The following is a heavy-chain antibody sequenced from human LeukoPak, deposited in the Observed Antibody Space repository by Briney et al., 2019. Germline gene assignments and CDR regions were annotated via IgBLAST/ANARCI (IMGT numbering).Heavy chain of an antibody. CDR1: GYIFIDYY. D-gene: IGHD3-3*01. CDR2: INPNTGGT. J-gene: IGHJ5*02. CDR3: ARGTQESYDFWSIKPYAEFWFDP. V-gene: IGHV1-2*02. Sequence: GASVKVSCKASGYIFIDYYIHWVRRAPGQGLEWMGWINPNTGGTNYAQKFQGRVSMTRGTSISTAYMELSRLRSDDTAVYYCARGTQESYDFWSIKPYAEFWFDPWGQGTLVTVSS.